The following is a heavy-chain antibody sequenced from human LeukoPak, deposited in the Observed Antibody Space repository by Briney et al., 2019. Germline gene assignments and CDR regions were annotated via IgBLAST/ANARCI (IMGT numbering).Heavy chain of an antibody. D-gene: IGHD3-10*01. Sequence: GASVKVSCKAAGYTFTGYYMHWVRQAPGQGLEWMGWINPNSGGTNYAQKFQGRVTMTRDTSISTAYMELSRLRSDDTAVYYCARDDGSGSFPYYYYMDVWGKGTTVTVSS. CDR2: INPNSGGT. V-gene: IGHV1-2*02. CDR3: ARDDGSGSFPYYYYMDV. CDR1: GYTFTGYY. J-gene: IGHJ6*03.